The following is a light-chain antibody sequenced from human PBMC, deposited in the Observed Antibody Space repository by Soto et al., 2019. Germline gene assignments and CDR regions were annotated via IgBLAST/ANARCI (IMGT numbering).Light chain of an antibody. CDR1: QSVSNH. V-gene: IGKV1-39*01. CDR3: QQSHSNIQDLT. CDR2: ASS. Sequence: DIQMTQAPSSLSASVGDRVTITCRASQSVSNHLNWYQQKPGKAPKLLLYASSSLQSGVPARFSGSGSGTDVTLTISSLQPEDFATYYCQQSHSNIQDLTFGGGTKVEIK. J-gene: IGKJ4*01.